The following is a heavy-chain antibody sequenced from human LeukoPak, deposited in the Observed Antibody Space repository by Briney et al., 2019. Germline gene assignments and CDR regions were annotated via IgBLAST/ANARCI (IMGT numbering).Heavy chain of an antibody. Sequence: SETLSLTCTVSSDSITSDYWTWIRQPPGKGLEWIGYMYYTGSSNYNPSLKSRVTISLDTSTNQFSLKLSSVTAADTAVYYCARDYYGSGNYSSYNWFDPWGQGTQVTVSS. V-gene: IGHV4-59*01. CDR3: ARDYYGSGNYSSYNWFDP. J-gene: IGHJ5*02. CDR2: MYYTGSS. CDR1: SDSITSDY. D-gene: IGHD3-10*01.